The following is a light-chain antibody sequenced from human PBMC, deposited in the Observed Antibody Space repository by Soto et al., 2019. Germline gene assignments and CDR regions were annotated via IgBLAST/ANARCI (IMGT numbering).Light chain of an antibody. V-gene: IGKV1-5*01. CDR3: QQYNRPCT. Sequence: EIQMTQSPSTLSASVGERVTITCRASQSISSWLAWYQQKPGKAPKLLIYDASSLDSGVPSRFSGSGSGTEFTLTSSSLQHDDFATYYCQQYNRPCTFGQGTKLEIK. J-gene: IGKJ2*02. CDR1: QSISSW. CDR2: DAS.